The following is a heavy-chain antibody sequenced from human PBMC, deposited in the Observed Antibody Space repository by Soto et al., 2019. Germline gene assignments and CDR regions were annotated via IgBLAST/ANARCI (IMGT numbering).Heavy chain of an antibody. D-gene: IGHD2-21*02. CDR2: IFWDDDT. Sequence: QITLKESGPTLVKPTQTLTLTCTFSGFSLSTSGVGVGWIRQPPGKALEWLALIFWDDDTRYSPSLKSRLTTXKXPXXNQAVHPKINMDPVDTATYYCAPREVMTAPNWFDPWGQGTLVTVSS. V-gene: IGHV2-5*02. CDR1: GFSLSTSGVG. CDR3: APREVMTAPNWFDP. J-gene: IGHJ5*02.